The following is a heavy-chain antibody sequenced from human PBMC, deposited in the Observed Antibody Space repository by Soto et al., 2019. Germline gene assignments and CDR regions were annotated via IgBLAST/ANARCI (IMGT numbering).Heavy chain of an antibody. J-gene: IGHJ5*02. CDR3: AIRGSGYDGRRLGPTPRVWFDP. CDR2: FDPEDGET. V-gene: IGHV1-24*01. D-gene: IGHD5-12*01. CDR1: GYTLTELS. Sequence: XSVKVSCKVSGYTLTELSMHWVRQAPGKGLEWMGGFDPEDGETIYAQKFQGRVTMTEDTSTDTAYMELSSLRSEDTAVYYCAIRGSGYDGRRLGPTPRVWFDPWGQGTLVTV.